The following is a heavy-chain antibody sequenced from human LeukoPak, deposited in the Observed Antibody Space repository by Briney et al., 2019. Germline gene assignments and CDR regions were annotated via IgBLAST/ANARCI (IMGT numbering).Heavy chain of an antibody. CDR1: GFTFNSYP. J-gene: IGHJ4*02. D-gene: IGHD3-16*01. CDR3: ARGGGAYTPFDC. CDR2: ILSGGDT. V-gene: IGHV3-23*01. Sequence: GGSLRLSCAPSGFTFNSYPMTWVRQAPGKGLEWVSTILSGGDTYYADPVKGRFTISRDNSRDTLYLQMNSLRAEDTAVYYCARGGGAYTPFDCWGLGTLVTVSS.